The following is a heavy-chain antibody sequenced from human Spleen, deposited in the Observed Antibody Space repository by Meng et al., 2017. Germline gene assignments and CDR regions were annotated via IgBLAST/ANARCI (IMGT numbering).Heavy chain of an antibody. CDR1: GYTFTDYY. Sequence: VQLVQSGAEVKKPGATVKISCKVSGYTFTDYYMHWVQQAPGKGLEWMGGIIPMFVTGNYAQRFQGRVTITADESTSTAYMDLSSLNSEDTAVYYCAKDSSGWYVPPNFDFWGQGTLVTVAS. D-gene: IGHD6-19*01. J-gene: IGHJ4*02. CDR3: AKDSSGWYVPPNFDF. V-gene: IGHV1-69*13. CDR2: IIPMFVTG.